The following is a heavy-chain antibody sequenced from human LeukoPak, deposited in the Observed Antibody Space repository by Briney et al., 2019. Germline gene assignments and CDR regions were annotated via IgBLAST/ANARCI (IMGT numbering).Heavy chain of an antibody. CDR2: IYHSGST. Sequence: SETLSLTCTVSGYSISSGYYWGWIRQPPGKGLEWIGSIYHSGSTYYNPSLKSRVTISVDTSKNQFSLKLCSVTAADTAVYYCARGVDYYGVWGQGTLVTVSS. J-gene: IGHJ4*02. CDR3: ARGVDYYGV. CDR1: GYSISSGYY. D-gene: IGHD3-10*01. V-gene: IGHV4-38-2*02.